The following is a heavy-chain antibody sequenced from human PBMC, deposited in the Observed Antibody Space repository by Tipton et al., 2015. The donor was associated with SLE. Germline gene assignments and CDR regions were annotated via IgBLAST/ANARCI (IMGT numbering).Heavy chain of an antibody. Sequence: LRLSCTVSGGSISSYYWSWIRQPPGKGLEWIGYIYYSGSTNYNPSLKSRVTISVDTSKNQFSLKLSSVTAADTAVYYCAREGIAAAGTPPFDYWGQGTPVTVSS. D-gene: IGHD6-13*01. J-gene: IGHJ4*02. CDR1: GGSISSYY. CDR2: IYYSGST. CDR3: AREGIAAAGTPPFDY. V-gene: IGHV4-59*12.